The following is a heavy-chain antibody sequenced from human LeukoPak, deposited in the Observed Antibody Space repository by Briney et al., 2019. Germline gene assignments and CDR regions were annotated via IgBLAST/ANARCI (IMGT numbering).Heavy chain of an antibody. CDR3: ARGYRSIAVAGSYYYYMDV. CDR1: GGSFSGYY. J-gene: IGHJ6*03. CDR2: INHSGST. Sequence: SETLSLTCAVYGGSFSGYYWTWIRQPPGKGLEWIGEINHSGSTNYNPSLKSRVTISVDTSKNQFSLKLSSVTAADTAVYYCARGYRSIAVAGSYYYYMDVWGKGTTVTISS. V-gene: IGHV4-34*01. D-gene: IGHD6-19*01.